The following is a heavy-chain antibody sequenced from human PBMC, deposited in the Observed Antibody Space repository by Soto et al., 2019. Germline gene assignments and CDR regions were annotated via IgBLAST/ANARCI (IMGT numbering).Heavy chain of an antibody. CDR3: AKDRLGGNFDY. V-gene: IGHV3-23*01. CDR2: ISGTGGST. Sequence: EVQVLDSGGGLVQPGGSLRLSCAASGFTFNNYVMNWVRQAPGKGLEWVATISGTGGSTYYADSVKGRFTISRDNSKNTLYLQMNSLRVEDTAVYYCAKDRLGGNFDYWGQGTQVTVSS. CDR1: GFTFNNYV. J-gene: IGHJ4*02.